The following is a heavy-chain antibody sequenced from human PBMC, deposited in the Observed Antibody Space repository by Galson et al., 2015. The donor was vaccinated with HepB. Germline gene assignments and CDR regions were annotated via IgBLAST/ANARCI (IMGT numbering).Heavy chain of an antibody. V-gene: IGHV3-7*03. D-gene: IGHD2/OR15-2a*01. CDR3: AKEFYPMDL. Sequence: SLRLSCAASGFTFSSYSMNWVRQAPGRGLESVATIAQDGGGRYYVDSVKGRFTISRDDAKNSVYLQMDNLRTEDTAVYYCAKEFYPMDLWGQRTTVSVSS. CDR1: GFTFSSYS. J-gene: IGHJ6*02. CDR2: IAQDGGGR.